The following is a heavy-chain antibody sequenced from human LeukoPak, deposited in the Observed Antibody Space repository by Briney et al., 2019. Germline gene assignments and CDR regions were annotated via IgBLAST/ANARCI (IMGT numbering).Heavy chain of an antibody. CDR3: ARHWYYYDSSGYFTS. CDR2: IYYSGST. V-gene: IGHV4-39*01. CDR1: GGSISSSSYY. Sequence: SETLSLTCTVSGGSISSSSYYWSWIRQPPGKGLEWIGSIYYSGSTYYNPSLKSRVTISVDTSKNQFSLKLSSVTAADTAVYYCARHWYYYDSSGYFTSWGQGTLVTVSS. D-gene: IGHD3-22*01. J-gene: IGHJ4*02.